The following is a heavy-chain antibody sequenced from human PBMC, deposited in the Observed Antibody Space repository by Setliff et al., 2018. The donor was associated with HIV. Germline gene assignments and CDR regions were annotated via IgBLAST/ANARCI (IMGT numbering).Heavy chain of an antibody. D-gene: IGHD4-17*01. V-gene: IGHV4-34*01. CDR2: INHSGST. Sequence: LSLTCAVYGGSFSAYYWSWIRQPPGKGLEWIGEINHSGSTNYNPSLKSRVTILVDTSKNQFSLKLSSVTAADTAVYYCARELISTVTGYYFDYWGQGTLVT. CDR3: ARELISTVTGYYFDY. CDR1: GGSFSAYY. J-gene: IGHJ4*02.